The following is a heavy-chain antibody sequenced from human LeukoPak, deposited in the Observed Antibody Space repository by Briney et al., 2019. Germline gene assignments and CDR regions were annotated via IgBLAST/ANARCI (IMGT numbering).Heavy chain of an antibody. CDR1: GYTFTSYA. J-gene: IGHJ3*02. V-gene: IGHV7-4-1*02. CDR3: ARDLPYLHDVWSGAAHAFDI. CDR2: INTNTGNP. Sequence: ASVKVSCKASGYTFTSYAMNWVRQAPGQGLEWMGWINTNTGNPTYAQGFTGRFVFSLDTSVSTAYLQISSLKAEDTAVYYCARDLPYLHDVWSGAAHAFDIWGPGTKVTVAS. D-gene: IGHD3-3*01.